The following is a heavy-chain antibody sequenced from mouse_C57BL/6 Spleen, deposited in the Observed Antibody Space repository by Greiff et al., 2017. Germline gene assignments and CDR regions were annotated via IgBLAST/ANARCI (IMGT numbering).Heavy chain of an antibody. J-gene: IGHJ3*01. Sequence: EVKVVESGGDLVKPGGSLKLSCAASGFTFSSYGMSWVRQTPDKRLEWVATISSGGSYTYYPDSVKGRFTISRDNAKNTLYLQMSSLKSEDTAMYYCARDGPWLAYWGQGTLVTVSA. CDR3: ARDGPWLAY. D-gene: IGHD2-3*01. CDR2: ISSGGSYT. V-gene: IGHV5-6*01. CDR1: GFTFSSYG.